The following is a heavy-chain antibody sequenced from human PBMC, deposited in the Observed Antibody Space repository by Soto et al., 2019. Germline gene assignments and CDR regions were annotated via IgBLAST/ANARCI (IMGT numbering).Heavy chain of an antibody. CDR3: AKDRVGGTFYTPLGF. V-gene: IGHV3-30*18. D-gene: IGHD1-7*01. Sequence: QVQLVESGGGVVQPGGSLRLSCQASGFNFDNYGMHWVRQAPGKGLERVAVITYDGSNKYYADSVKGRFTIYRDNSKNTLSLHLNTLKPEDTAVYHCAKDRVGGTFYTPLGFWGQGTLVTVSS. CDR2: ITYDGSNK. J-gene: IGHJ4*02. CDR1: GFNFDNYG.